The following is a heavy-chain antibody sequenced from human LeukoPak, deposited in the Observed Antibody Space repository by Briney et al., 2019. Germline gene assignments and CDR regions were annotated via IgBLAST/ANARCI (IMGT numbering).Heavy chain of an antibody. D-gene: IGHD3-16*01. CDR1: GYTFTGYY. V-gene: IGHV1-2*02. CDR3: ARDWAPQQVWFDT. J-gene: IGHJ5*02. Sequence: ASVKVSCKASGYTFTGYYMHWVRQAPGQGLEWMGWINPNSGGTNYAQKFQGRVTMTRDTSISTAYMELSRLRSDDTAVYYCARDWAPQQVWFDTWGQGTLVTVSS. CDR2: INPNSGGT.